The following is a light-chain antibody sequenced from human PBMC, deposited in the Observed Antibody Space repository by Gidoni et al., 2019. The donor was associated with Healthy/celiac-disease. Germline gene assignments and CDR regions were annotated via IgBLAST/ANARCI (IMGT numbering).Light chain of an antibody. Sequence: SSELTQDPDVSVALGQTVRITCQGDSLRSYYASWYQQKPGQAPVLVIYGKNNRPSGIPDRFSGSSSGNTASLTITGAQAEDEADYYCNSRDSSGNRVFGGGTKLTVL. CDR3: NSRDSSGNRV. CDR2: GKN. J-gene: IGLJ3*02. V-gene: IGLV3-19*01. CDR1: SLRSYY.